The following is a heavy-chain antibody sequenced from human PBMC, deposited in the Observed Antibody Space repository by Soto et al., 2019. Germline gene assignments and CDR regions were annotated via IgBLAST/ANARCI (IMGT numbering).Heavy chain of an antibody. CDR1: GDSFSSNSAA. CDR2: TYYRSKWYN. V-gene: IGHV6-1*01. CDR3: ASSGSYLHDDAFDI. D-gene: IGHD1-26*01. J-gene: IGHJ3*02. Sequence: SQTLSLTCAISGDSFSSNSAAWNWIRQSPSRGLEWLGRTYYRSKWYNDYAVSVQSRITINPDTSKNQFSLQLNSVTPEDTAVYYCASSGSYLHDDAFDIWGQGTMVTVSS.